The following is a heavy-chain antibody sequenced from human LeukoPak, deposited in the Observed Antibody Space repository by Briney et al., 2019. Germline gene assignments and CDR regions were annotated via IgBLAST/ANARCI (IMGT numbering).Heavy chain of an antibody. J-gene: IGHJ4*02. Sequence: GRSLRLSCAASGFTFSNAWMSWVRQAPGKGLEWVGRIKSETDGGTTDYASPVKGRFTISRDDSKNTLYLRMNSLKTEDTAVYYCTTDIVGTAWGQGTLATVSS. CDR1: GFTFSNAW. CDR3: TTDIVGTA. D-gene: IGHD1-26*01. V-gene: IGHV3-15*01. CDR2: IKSETDGGTT.